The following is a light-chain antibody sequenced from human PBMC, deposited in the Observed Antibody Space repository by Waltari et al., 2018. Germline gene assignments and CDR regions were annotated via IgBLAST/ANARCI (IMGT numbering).Light chain of an antibody. CDR3: QQYASLPLT. CDR1: QDITIK. Sequence: DIQMTQSPSSLSASVGDRVTITCQASQDITIKLNWFQQKPGKAPQVLFFDAYNSQGAVPSRFSGRGHGRNFAFTITGLQPEDVGTYYCQQYASLPLTFGGGTRVEI. V-gene: IGKV1-33*01. J-gene: IGKJ4*01. CDR2: DAY.